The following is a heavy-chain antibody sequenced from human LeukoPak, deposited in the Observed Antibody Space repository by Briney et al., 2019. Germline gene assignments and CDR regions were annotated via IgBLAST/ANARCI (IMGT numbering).Heavy chain of an antibody. CDR2: INSDGSST. Sequence: PGGSLRLSCAASGFTFSSYWMHWVRQAPGKGLVWVSRINSDGSSTNYADAVKGRFTISRDNAENTLYLQMNNLRPEDTAVYYCARDSLWFGNLATDWFDPWGQGTLVTVSS. V-gene: IGHV3-74*01. CDR3: ARDSLWFGNLATDWFDP. D-gene: IGHD3-10*01. J-gene: IGHJ5*02. CDR1: GFTFSSYW.